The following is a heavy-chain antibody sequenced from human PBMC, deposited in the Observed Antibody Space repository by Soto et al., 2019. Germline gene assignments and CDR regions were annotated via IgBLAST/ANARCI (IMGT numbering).Heavy chain of an antibody. CDR3: AREVSKYSGYDFDY. Sequence: EVQLVESGGGLVKPGGSLRLSCAASGFTFSSYSMNWVRQAPGKGLEWVSSISSSSSYIYYADSVKGRFTISRDNAKNSLYLQMNSLRAEDTAVYYCAREVSKYSGYDFDYWGQEPWSPSPQ. CDR2: ISSSSSYI. D-gene: IGHD5-12*01. J-gene: IGHJ5*01. CDR1: GFTFSSYS. V-gene: IGHV3-21*01.